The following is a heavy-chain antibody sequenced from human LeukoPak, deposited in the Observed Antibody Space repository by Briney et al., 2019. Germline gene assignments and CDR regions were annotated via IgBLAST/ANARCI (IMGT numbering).Heavy chain of an antibody. CDR1: GFRFDDYA. CDR2: ISWDSAAI. CDR3: TKRARMGIAAAGDGFHI. D-gene: IGHD6-13*01. J-gene: IGHJ3*02. V-gene: IGHV3-9*01. Sequence: GGSLRLSCAASGFRFDDYAMHWVRQAPGKGLEWVSGISWDSAAIGYADSVRGRFTLSRDNAKNSLFLQMSSLRVEDTALYYCTKRARMGIAAAGDGFHIRGQGTMVTVSS.